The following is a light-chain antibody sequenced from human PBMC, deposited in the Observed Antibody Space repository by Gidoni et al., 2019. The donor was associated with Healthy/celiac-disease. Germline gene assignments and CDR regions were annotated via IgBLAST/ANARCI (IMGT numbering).Light chain of an antibody. CDR1: QGIRRY. CDR2: AAS. Sequence: DIHLTQSPSFLSASVGDRVTITCRASQGIRRYLAWYQQKPGKAPKLLLYAASTLQSWVPSRFSGSGSGREFTLTISSLQPEDFATYYCQQLNSYPLYTFGQGTKLEIK. CDR3: QQLNSYPLYT. V-gene: IGKV1-9*01. J-gene: IGKJ2*01.